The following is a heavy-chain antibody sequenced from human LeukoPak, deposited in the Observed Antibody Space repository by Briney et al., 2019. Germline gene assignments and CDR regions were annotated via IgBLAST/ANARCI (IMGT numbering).Heavy chain of an antibody. CDR2: INPNSGGT. CDR1: GYTFTGYY. J-gene: IGHJ4*02. D-gene: IGHD3-22*01. Sequence: ASVKVSCKASGYTFTGYYMHWVRQAPGQGLEWMGWINPNSGGTNYAQKSQGRVTMTRDTSISTAYMELSRLRSDDTAVYYCARVRSSGYYYSSGLYYWGQGTLVTVSS. CDR3: ARVRSSGYYYSSGLYY. V-gene: IGHV1-2*02.